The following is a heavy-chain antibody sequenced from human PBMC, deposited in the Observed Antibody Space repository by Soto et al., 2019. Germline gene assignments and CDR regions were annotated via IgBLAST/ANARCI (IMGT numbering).Heavy chain of an antibody. V-gene: IGHV4-39*01. Sequence: QLQLQDSGPGLVKPSETLSLTCNVSGGSISNSNYSWGWIRQPPGKGLEWVGSVYYTGNTYYNTSLKSRATIAVDTSKNQFSLKLDSVTAADTAVYFRERHSIWLLLSAYGGQGSLVTVSS. J-gene: IGHJ4*02. CDR2: VYYTGNT. CDR3: ERHSIWLLLSAY. CDR1: GGSISNSNYS. D-gene: IGHD3-22*01.